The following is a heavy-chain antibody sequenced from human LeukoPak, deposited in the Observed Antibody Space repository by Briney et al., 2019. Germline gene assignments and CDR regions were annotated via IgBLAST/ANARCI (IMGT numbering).Heavy chain of an antibody. Sequence: GGSLRLSCVASGLNFDDSAMHWVRQAPGKGLEWVSLISADGGGTFSADSVKGRFSISRDNSKNSLYLQLNSLRSENTAMYYCAKESGKFDYWGQGTLVAVSS. V-gene: IGHV3-43*02. CDR1: GLNFDDSA. CDR2: ISADGGGT. J-gene: IGHJ4*02. CDR3: AKESGKFDY.